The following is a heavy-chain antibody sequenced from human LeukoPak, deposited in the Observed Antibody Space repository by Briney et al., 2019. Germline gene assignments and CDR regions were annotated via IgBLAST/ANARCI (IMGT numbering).Heavy chain of an antibody. V-gene: IGHV3-30-3*01. CDR3: ARESIAAAGRAFDY. J-gene: IGHJ4*02. CDR2: ISYDGSNK. Sequence: GGCLRLSCAASGFTFSSYAMHWVRQAPGKGLEWEAVISYDGSNKYYADSVKGRFTISRDNSKNTLYLQMNSLRAEDTAVYYCARESIAAAGRAFDYWGQGTLVTVSS. D-gene: IGHD6-13*01. CDR1: GFTFSSYA.